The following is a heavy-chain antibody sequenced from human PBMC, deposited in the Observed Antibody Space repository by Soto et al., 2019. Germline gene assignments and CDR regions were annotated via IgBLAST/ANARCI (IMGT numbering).Heavy chain of an antibody. Sequence: QGQLVESGGGVVQPGRSLRLSCAASGFTFSRNAMHWVRQAPGKGLEWVAVISYDGSKKYYADSVKGRFTISRDNSKKTLYLQMNSLRAEDTAVYYCGLYGSVEGDYWGQGTLVTVSS. J-gene: IGHJ4*02. D-gene: IGHD3-16*01. CDR2: ISYDGSKK. CDR1: GFTFSRNA. CDR3: GLYGSVEGDY. V-gene: IGHV3-30-3*01.